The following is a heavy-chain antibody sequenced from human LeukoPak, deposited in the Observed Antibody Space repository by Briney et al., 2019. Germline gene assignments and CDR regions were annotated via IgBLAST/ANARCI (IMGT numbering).Heavy chain of an antibody. J-gene: IGHJ4*02. V-gene: IGHV3-53*01. D-gene: IGHD2-2*01. CDR1: GFTVSSNY. Sequence: GGSLRLSCAASGFTVSSNYMSWVRQAPGKGLEWVSVIYSGGSTYYADSVKGRFTISRDNSKNTLYLQMNSLRAEDTAVYYCAREGTRSTPGYWGQGTLVTVSS. CDR3: AREGTRSTPGY. CDR2: IYSGGST.